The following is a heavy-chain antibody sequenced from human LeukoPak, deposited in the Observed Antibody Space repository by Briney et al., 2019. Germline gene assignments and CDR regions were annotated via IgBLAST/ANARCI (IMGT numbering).Heavy chain of an antibody. CDR1: VVSLRVYC. V-gene: IGHV4-4*07. CDR2: SHSSGNT. Sequence: PSVTLTLCCGVTVVSLRVYCWSWILQPAGKGLKWIGLSHSSGNTDYNPSLESRVTMSVDMSKNHFSLELTSVSAADTAVYYCARTITLKPNDAFDFWGQGTMVGLSS. D-gene: IGHD1-14*01. CDR3: ARTITLKPNDAFDF. J-gene: IGHJ3*01.